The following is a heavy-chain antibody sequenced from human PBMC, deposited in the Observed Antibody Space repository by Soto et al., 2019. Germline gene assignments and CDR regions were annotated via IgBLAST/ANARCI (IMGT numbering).Heavy chain of an antibody. CDR1: GFTFSSYA. J-gene: IGHJ4*02. CDR2: ISGSGCST. D-gene: IGHD2-15*01. Sequence: EVHLLESGGGLVQPGGSLRLSCAASGFTFSSYAMSWVRQAPGKGLEWVSAISGSGCSTYYADSVKGRFTISRDNSKNTLYLQMNSLRAEDTAVYYCAKDWEDIVVVVAAPFDYWGQGTLVTVSS. CDR3: AKDWEDIVVVVAAPFDY. V-gene: IGHV3-23*01.